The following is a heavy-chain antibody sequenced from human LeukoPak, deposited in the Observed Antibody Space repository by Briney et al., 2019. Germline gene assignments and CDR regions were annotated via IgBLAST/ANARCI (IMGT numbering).Heavy chain of an antibody. CDR2: ISRSSTTI. D-gene: IGHD6-6*01. V-gene: IGHV3-48*04. Sequence: GGSLRLSCAASGFTFSSCSMNWVRQAPGKGLEWVSYISRSSTTIYYADSVKGRFTISRDNAKNTLYLQMNSLRAEDTAVYYCARGGVYSTSAVDYWGQGTLVTVSS. CDR3: ARGGVYSTSAVDY. J-gene: IGHJ4*02. CDR1: GFTFSSCS.